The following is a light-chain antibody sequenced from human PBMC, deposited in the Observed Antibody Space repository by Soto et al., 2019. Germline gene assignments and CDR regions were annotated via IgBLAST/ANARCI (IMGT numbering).Light chain of an antibody. J-gene: IGLJ1*01. CDR2: GKN. V-gene: IGLV1-40*01. CDR3: QSYDNSHYV. Sequence: KRVTISCTGSSSSIGAGYDVHWYQQLPGTAPELLIYGKNNRPSGVPDRFSGSKSGTSASLAITGLQAEDEADYYCQSYDNSHYVFGTGTKVTVL. CDR1: SSSIGAGYD.